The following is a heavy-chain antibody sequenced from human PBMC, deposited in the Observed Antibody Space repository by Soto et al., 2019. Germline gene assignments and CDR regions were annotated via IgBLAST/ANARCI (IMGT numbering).Heavy chain of an antibody. D-gene: IGHD5-12*01. CDR3: AKEGWLRLAAFFDY. V-gene: IGHV3-23*01. CDR1: GFAFSRYA. CDR2: ISGSGGST. J-gene: IGHJ4*02. Sequence: PGGSLILSGASSGFAFSRYAMSWVRQAPGKGLEWVSAISGSGGSTYYADSVKGRFTISRDNSKNTLYLQMNSLRAEDTAVYYCAKEGWLRLAAFFDYWGQGTLVTV.